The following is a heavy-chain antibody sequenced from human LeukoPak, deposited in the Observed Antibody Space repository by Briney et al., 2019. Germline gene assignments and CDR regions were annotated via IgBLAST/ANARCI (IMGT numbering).Heavy chain of an antibody. V-gene: IGHV3-11*06. J-gene: IGHJ4*02. CDR3: AKVLRGYRSDYF. D-gene: IGHD5-18*01. CDR1: GFTFSDSD. CDR2: ISGSSNDI. Sequence: PGGSLRLSCAASGFTFSDSDMSWIRQAPGKGLEWVSYISGSSNDINYADSVKGRFTVSRDNTKNSLFLQMNSLRVEDTAVYYCAKVLRGYRSDYFWGQGTLVTVSS.